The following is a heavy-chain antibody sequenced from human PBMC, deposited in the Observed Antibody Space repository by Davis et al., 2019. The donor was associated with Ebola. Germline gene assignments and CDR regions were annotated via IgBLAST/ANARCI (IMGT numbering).Heavy chain of an antibody. CDR1: GGSISSSNW. CDR3: ARDPYYYGSGSYSRFYYYYYGMDV. Sequence: MPSETLSLTCAVSGGSISSSNWWSWVRQPPGKGLEWIGEIYHSGSTNYNPSLKSRVTISVDKSKNQFSLKLSSVTVADTAVYYCARDPYYYGSGSYSRFYYYYYGMDVWGQGTTVTVSS. D-gene: IGHD3-10*01. V-gene: IGHV4-4*02. CDR2: IYHSGST. J-gene: IGHJ6*02.